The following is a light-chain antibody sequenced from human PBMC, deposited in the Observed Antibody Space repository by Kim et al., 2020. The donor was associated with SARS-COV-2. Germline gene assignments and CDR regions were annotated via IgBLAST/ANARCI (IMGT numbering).Light chain of an antibody. CDR3: QQYGTSPAYT. CDR1: QSVSNDY. CDR2: GAS. V-gene: IGKV3-20*01. J-gene: IGKJ2*01. Sequence: EIVLTQSPGTLYLSPGERATLSCRASQSVSNDYLAWYQQKPGQAPRLLIYGASSRATGIPDRFSGSGSGTDFTLTISRLESEDFALYYWQQYGTSPAYTFGQGTKLEI.